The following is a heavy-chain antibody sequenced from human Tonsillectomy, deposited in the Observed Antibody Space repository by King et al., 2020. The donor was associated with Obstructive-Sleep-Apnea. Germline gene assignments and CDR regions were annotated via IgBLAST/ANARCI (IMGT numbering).Heavy chain of an antibody. CDR3: ARGMIPSATYFDY. CDR1: GGTFNSYA. V-gene: IGHV1-69*01. D-gene: IGHD2-2*01. J-gene: IGHJ4*02. Sequence: VQLVESGAEVKKPGSSVKVSCKASGGTFNSYAMSWVRQAPGQGLEWVGGIIPIFGTTSYAQKFQGRVTVTADESTNTDYMELSSLRSEDTAVYFCARGMIPSATYFDYWGQGTLVTVSS. CDR2: IIPIFGTT.